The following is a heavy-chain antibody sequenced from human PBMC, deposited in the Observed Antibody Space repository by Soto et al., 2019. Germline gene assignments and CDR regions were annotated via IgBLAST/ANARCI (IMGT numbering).Heavy chain of an antibody. V-gene: IGHV3-23*01. Sequence: PGGSLRLSCAASGFTFSSYAMNWVRQAPGKGLEWVSAITGSGITTYYADSVKGRFTISRDNSKNTLYLQMNSLRAEDTAVYYCAKDRWELLTDDAFDIWGQGTTVTVSS. CDR3: AKDRWELLTDDAFDI. D-gene: IGHD1-26*01. CDR2: ITGSGITT. J-gene: IGHJ3*02. CDR1: GFTFSSYA.